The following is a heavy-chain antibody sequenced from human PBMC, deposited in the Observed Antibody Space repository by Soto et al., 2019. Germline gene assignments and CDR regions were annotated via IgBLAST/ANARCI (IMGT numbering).Heavy chain of an antibody. V-gene: IGHV4-30-4*01. CDR3: ARERARARTRPFPP. D-gene: IGHD2-21*01. Sequence: PSETLSLTCSVSGDSINSGDFFWSWIRQPPGRGLEWIGSIYHTGSTYYTPSLKSRVAIRVDTSRNQFYLKMLSVTAADTAVYYCARERARARTRPFPPGGQGTLVTVSS. CDR2: IYHTGST. CDR1: GDSINSGDFF. J-gene: IGHJ1*01.